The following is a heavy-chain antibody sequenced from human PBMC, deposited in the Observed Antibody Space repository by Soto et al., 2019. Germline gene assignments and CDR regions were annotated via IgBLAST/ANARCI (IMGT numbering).Heavy chain of an antibody. Sequence: SETLSLTCAVYGESFSGYFWSWIRQPPGKGLEWIGEIFHGGSTNYSPSLKSRVTISVDTSKNQFSLELSSVTAADTAVYYCARPHYDSNTFYYFFDYWGQGTLVTVSS. D-gene: IGHD3-22*01. CDR1: GESFSGYF. CDR3: ARPHYDSNTFYYFFDY. CDR2: IFHGGST. J-gene: IGHJ4*02. V-gene: IGHV4-34*12.